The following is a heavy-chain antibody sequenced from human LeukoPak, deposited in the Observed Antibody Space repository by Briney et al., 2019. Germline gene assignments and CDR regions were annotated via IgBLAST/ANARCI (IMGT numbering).Heavy chain of an antibody. Sequence: GGSVRLSCTASGFTFNSYGLNWVRQAPGKGLEWVSSISSSSSYIYYADSVKGRFTISRDNAKNSLYLQMNSLRAEDTAVYYCAGIRGFAYYFDYWGQGTLVTVSS. CDR3: AGIRGFAYYFDY. V-gene: IGHV3-21*01. CDR2: ISSSSSYI. J-gene: IGHJ4*02. CDR1: GFTFNSYG. D-gene: IGHD5-12*01.